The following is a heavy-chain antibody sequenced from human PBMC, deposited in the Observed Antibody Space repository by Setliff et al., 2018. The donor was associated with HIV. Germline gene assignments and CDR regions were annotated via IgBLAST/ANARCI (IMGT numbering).Heavy chain of an antibody. J-gene: IGHJ4*02. CDR1: GYTFTSYG. CDR2: ISAYNGNT. Sequence: ASVKVSCKASGYTFTSYGISWVRQAPGQGLEWMGWISAYNGNTNYAQKLQGRVTMTTDTSTSTAYMELRSLRSDDTAVYYCARAGYSSGWFGGELVYYLDYWGQGTLVTVS. V-gene: IGHV1-18*01. CDR3: ARAGYSSGWFGGELVYYLDY. D-gene: IGHD6-19*01.